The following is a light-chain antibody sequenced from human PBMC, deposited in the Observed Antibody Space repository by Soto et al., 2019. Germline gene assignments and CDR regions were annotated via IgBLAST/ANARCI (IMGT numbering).Light chain of an antibody. J-gene: IGLJ2*01. CDR3: CSYADGQTLA. CDR2: HVV. Sequence: QSALTQPASVSGSPGQSITISCTGTSSDVANYNFVSWYQQHPGKAPKLLIYHVVQRPSGVPDRFSGSKSGTTASLIISGLQAEDEADYFCCSYADGQTLAFGGGTKVTVL. V-gene: IGLV2-11*01. CDR1: SSDVANYNF.